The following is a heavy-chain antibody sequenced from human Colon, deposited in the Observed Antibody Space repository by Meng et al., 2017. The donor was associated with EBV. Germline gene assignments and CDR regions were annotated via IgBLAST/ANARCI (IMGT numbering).Heavy chain of an antibody. D-gene: IGHD1-14*01. J-gene: IGHJ5*02. Sequence: QLQLQESGPGQVRPSETLPLTCTVSGDSISGSGFYWAWIRQPPGKGLEWIGYIYYSGNTYYNPSLKSRVTISIDTSKNQFSLKLSSVTAADTAVYYCARAEYYNWFDPWGQGTRVTVSS. V-gene: IGHV4-30-4*01. CDR3: ARAEYYNWFDP. CDR1: GDSISGSGFY. CDR2: IYYSGNT.